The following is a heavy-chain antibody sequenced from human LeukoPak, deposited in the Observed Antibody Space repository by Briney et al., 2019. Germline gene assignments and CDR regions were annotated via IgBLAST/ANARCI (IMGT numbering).Heavy chain of an antibody. V-gene: IGHV3-7*03. J-gene: IGHJ4*02. CDR1: GFTFSNYW. CDR2: IKQDGGEK. CDR3: AKDWGGY. Sequence: GGSLRLYCAASGFTFSNYWMSWVRQAPGKGLEGVAVIKQDGGEKYYVDSVKGRFTISRDNAKSSLYLQMDSLRAEDTAVYYCAKDWGGYWGQGTLVTVSS. D-gene: IGHD3-16*01.